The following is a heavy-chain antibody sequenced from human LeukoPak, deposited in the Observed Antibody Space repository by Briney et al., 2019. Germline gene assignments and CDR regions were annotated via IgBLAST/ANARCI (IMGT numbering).Heavy chain of an antibody. CDR2: IYHNGGT. J-gene: IGHJ4*02. CDR3: VNSQWLAQFDY. D-gene: IGHD6-19*01. CDR1: GGSISSYY. V-gene: IGHV4-59*01. Sequence: TSETLSLTCTVSGGSISSYYWSWIRQPPGKGLEWIGYIYHNGGTNYNPSLESRVSTSMDTSKNQFSLKLSSLTAADTAVYYCVNSQWLAQFDYWGQGTLVTVSS.